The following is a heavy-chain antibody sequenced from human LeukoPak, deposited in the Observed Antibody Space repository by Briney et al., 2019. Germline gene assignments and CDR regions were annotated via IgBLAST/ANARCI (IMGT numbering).Heavy chain of an antibody. D-gene: IGHD2-2*01. J-gene: IGHJ5*02. Sequence: GESLQISCQGSGYSFTSYWIGWVRPLPGKGLEWMGIIYPGDSDTRYSPSFQGQVTISADKSISTAYLQWSSLKASDTAMYYCARRGSISNWFDPWGQGTLVTVSS. V-gene: IGHV5-51*01. CDR1: GYSFTSYW. CDR3: ARRGSISNWFDP. CDR2: IYPGDSDT.